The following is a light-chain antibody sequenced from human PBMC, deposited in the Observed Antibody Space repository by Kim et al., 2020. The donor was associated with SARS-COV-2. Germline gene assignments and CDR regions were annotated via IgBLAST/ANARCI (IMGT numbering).Light chain of an antibody. Sequence: KTLTIACTGSSGYVASNYVHWYQQRPGSAPTTIIYEDSRRPSGVPDRFSGSIDPSSNSASLTISGLTAEDEADYYCQSYNNDNPFIFGAGTKVTVL. CDR3: QSYNNDNPFI. V-gene: IGLV6-57*02. CDR2: EDS. J-gene: IGLJ1*01. CDR1: SGYVASNY.